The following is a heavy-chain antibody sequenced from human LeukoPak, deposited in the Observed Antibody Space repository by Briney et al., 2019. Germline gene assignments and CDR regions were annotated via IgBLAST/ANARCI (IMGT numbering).Heavy chain of an antibody. Sequence: GGSLRRSCEASGFTFNTYAMHWVRQPPGQGLEGVALISYDGSDKIYTDSVKGRFTISRDNSESTLYLQMDSLRGDDAAVYYCAKAVGRISWSFDYWGQGALVTVSS. CDR2: ISYDGSDK. J-gene: IGHJ4*02. CDR1: GFTFNTYA. D-gene: IGHD6-13*01. CDR3: AKAVGRISWSFDY. V-gene: IGHV3-30*18.